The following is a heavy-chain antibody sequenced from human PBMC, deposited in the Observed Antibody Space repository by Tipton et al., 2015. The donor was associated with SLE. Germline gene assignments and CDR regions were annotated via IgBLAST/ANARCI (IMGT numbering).Heavy chain of an antibody. Sequence: SLRLSCAASGFTFSDYYMSWIRQAPGKGLEWVSYISNSGSTILYADSVKGRFTISRDNAKNSLSLQMNSLRVEDTAFYYCARDLGNWFDPWGQGTLVTVSS. CDR1: GFTFSDYY. V-gene: IGHV3-11*01. J-gene: IGHJ5*02. CDR3: ARDLGNWFDP. D-gene: IGHD3-10*01. CDR2: ISNSGSTI.